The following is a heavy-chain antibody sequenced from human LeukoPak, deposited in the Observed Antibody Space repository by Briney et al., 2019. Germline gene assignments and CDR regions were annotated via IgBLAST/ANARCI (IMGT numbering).Heavy chain of an antibody. D-gene: IGHD3-3*01. CDR3: AGGNHPIFGVVTFAFDY. Sequence: GGSLRLSCAASGFTFSSYSMNWVRQAPGKGLEWVSYISSSSSTIYYADSVKGRFTISRDNAKNSLYLQMNSLRAEDTAVYYCAGGNHPIFGVVTFAFDYWGQGTLVTVSS. J-gene: IGHJ4*02. V-gene: IGHV3-48*01. CDR1: GFTFSSYS. CDR2: ISSSSSTI.